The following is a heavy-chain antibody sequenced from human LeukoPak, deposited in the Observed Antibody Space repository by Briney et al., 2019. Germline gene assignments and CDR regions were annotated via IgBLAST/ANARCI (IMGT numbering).Heavy chain of an antibody. J-gene: IGHJ4*02. V-gene: IGHV1-2*02. Sequence: ASVKVSCKASGYIFTGYYMHWVRQAPGQGLEWMGWINPNSGGTNYAQKFQGRVTMTRDTSISTAYMELSRLRSDDTAVYYCARGYSSGWYPKLLDYWGQGTLVTVSS. D-gene: IGHD6-19*01. CDR1: GYIFTGYY. CDR2: INPNSGGT. CDR3: ARGYSSGWYPKLLDY.